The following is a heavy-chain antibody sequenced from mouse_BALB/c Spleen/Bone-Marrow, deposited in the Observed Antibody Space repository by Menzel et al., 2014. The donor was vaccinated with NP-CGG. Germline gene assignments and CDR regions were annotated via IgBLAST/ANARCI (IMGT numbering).Heavy chain of an antibody. D-gene: IGHD1-1*01. CDR1: GFNIKDTY. V-gene: IGHV14-3*02. CDR2: IDPANGNT. CDR3: ARSFSGRSTFAY. J-gene: IGHJ3*01. Sequence: EVQLQQSGAELVKPGASVKLSCTASGFNIKDTYMHWVKQRPEQGLEWIGRIDPANGNTKYDPKFQGKATMTADTSSNTAYLQLSSLTSEDAAVYYCARSFSGRSTFAYWGQGTLVTVSA.